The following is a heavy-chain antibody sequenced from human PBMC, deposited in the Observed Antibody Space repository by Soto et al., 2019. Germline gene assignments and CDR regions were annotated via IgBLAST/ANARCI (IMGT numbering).Heavy chain of an antibody. CDR2: NNPECGST. CDR3: GTGRGGVAGFRAPYFAMDV. J-gene: IGHJ6*02. D-gene: IGHD6-19*01. Sequence: QGQLVQSGAEVKKPGASVEVSCKASEYTFSAYYLEWGRQAPGQGREWMGWNNPECGSTKYGQKFQGRVTMTRETTISTEYMELNSLSTDDTATYYCGTGRGGVAGFRAPYFAMDVWGQATTITVSS. V-gene: IGHV1-2*02. CDR1: EYTFSAYY.